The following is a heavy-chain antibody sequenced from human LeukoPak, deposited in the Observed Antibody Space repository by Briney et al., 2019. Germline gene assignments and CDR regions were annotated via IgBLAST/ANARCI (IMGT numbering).Heavy chain of an antibody. CDR3: ARENTYYDPPYYYMDV. CDR2: IYGSGNT. CDR1: GASISSWY. V-gene: IGHV4-59*01. Sequence: SETLSLTCTVSGASISSWYWSWIRQPPGKGLEWIGYIYGSGNTNYNPSLKSRVTMSIDTSKNQFSLKLTSVTAADTATYYCARENTYYDPPYYYMDVWGKGTTVTVSS. D-gene: IGHD3-3*01. J-gene: IGHJ6*03.